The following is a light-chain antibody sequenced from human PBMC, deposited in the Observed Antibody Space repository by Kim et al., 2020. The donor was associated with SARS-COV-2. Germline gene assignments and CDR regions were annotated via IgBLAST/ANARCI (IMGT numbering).Light chain of an antibody. CDR2: VTS. CDR3: QQYSHWPLT. Sequence: SPGASATPTCSASKTVSSTLLAWYQQKPGQTPRLLIYVTSSWATGIPARFSGSGSGTEFTLTISTLQSDDFAAYYCQQYSHWPLTFGQGTKVDIK. CDR1: KTVSST. J-gene: IGKJ1*01. V-gene: IGKV3D-15*01.